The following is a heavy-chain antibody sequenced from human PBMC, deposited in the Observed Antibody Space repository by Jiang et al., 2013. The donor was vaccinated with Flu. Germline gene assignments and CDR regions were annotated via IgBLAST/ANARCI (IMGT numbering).Heavy chain of an antibody. CDR1: GFTFSSYA. J-gene: IGHJ4*02. Sequence: VQLLESGGGVVQPGRSLRLSCAASGFTFSSYAMHWVRQAPGKGLEWVAVISYDGSNKYYADSVKGRFTISRDNSKNTLYLQMNSLRAEDTAVYYCARDEDDSRFDYWGQGTLVTVSS. CDR2: ISYDGSNK. V-gene: IGHV3-30-3*01. CDR3: ARDEDDSRFDY. D-gene: IGHD3-22*01.